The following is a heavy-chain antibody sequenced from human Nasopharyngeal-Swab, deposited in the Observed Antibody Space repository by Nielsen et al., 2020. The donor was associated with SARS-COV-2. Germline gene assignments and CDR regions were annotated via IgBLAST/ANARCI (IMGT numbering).Heavy chain of an antibody. D-gene: IGHD3-10*01. CDR2: ISGSGGST. CDR1: GFTFSSYA. V-gene: IGHV3-23*01. Sequence: GESLKISCAASGFTFSSYAMSWVRQAPGKGLEWVSAISGSGGSTYYADSVKGRFTISRDNSKNTLYLQMNSLRAEDTAVYYCAKDPRTYGSGRLDYWGQGTLVTVSS. J-gene: IGHJ4*02. CDR3: AKDPRTYGSGRLDY.